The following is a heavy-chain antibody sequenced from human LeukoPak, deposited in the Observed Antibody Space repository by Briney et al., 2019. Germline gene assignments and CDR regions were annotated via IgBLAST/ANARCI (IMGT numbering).Heavy chain of an antibody. D-gene: IGHD6-13*01. Sequence: GRSLRLSCVASGFTFSSYAMHWVRQAPGKGLEWVSVISYDGSNKYYADSVKGRFTISRDNSKNTLYLQMNSLRAEDTAVYYCARDLSTMAAAGTGAFDIWGQGTMVTVSS. CDR3: ARDLSTMAAAGTGAFDI. J-gene: IGHJ3*02. CDR2: ISYDGSNK. V-gene: IGHV3-30-3*01. CDR1: GFTFSSYA.